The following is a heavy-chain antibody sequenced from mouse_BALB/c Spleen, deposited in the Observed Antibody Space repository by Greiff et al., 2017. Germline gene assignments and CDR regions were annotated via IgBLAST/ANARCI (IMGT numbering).Heavy chain of an antibody. CDR1: GFTFSDYY. D-gene: IGHD2-1*01. J-gene: IGHJ4*01. V-gene: IGHV5-4*02. Sequence: EVKLVESGGGLVKPGGSLKLSCAASGFTFSDYYMYWVRQTPEKRLEWVATISDGGSYTYYPDSVKGRFTISRDNAKNTLYLQMSSLKSEDTAMYYCTREYGNSLYYAMDYWGQGTSVTVSS. CDR2: ISDGGSYT. CDR3: TREYGNSLYYAMDY.